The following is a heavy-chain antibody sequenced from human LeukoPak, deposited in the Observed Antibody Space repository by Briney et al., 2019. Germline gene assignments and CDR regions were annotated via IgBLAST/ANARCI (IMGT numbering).Heavy chain of an antibody. Sequence: GGSRRLSCTASGFSFSSFGMTWGRQAPGKGLEWVASITGGHYATYNTDSFKGRFTISIDNAKHTLSLQRDGLRANDTPISYCTKDPNGDYTGAFDPWGQGTMVTVSS. V-gene: IGHV3-23*01. CDR2: ITGGHYAT. CDR3: TKDPNGDYTGAFDP. D-gene: IGHD4-17*01. CDR1: GFSFSSFG. J-gene: IGHJ5*02.